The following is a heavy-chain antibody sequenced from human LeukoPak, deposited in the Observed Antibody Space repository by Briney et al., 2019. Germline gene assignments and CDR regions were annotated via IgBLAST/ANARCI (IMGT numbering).Heavy chain of an antibody. Sequence: GGSLRLSCAASGFTFSRHSINWVRQAPGKGLEWVSSISSSSSYIYYADSVKGRFTISRDNAKNSLYLQMNSLRAEDTAVYYCARDSGNYLDAFDIWGQGTMVTVSS. V-gene: IGHV3-21*01. CDR2: ISSSSSYI. CDR1: GFTFSRHS. CDR3: ARDSGNYLDAFDI. J-gene: IGHJ3*02. D-gene: IGHD1-7*01.